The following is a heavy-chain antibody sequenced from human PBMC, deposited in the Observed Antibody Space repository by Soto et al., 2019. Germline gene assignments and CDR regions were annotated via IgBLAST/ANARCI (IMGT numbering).Heavy chain of an antibody. J-gene: IGHJ6*03. CDR3: ARFGPTLEPDRLYYYYYYMDV. D-gene: IGHD1-1*01. Sequence: PGGSLRLSCAASGFTFSSYAMSWVRQAPGKGLEWVSAISGSGGSTYYADSVKGRFTISRDASKNTLYLQMNSLRAVYTAVFYCARFGPTLEPDRLYYYYYYMDVWGKGTTVTVSS. CDR2: ISGSGGST. V-gene: IGHV3-23*01. CDR1: GFTFSSYA.